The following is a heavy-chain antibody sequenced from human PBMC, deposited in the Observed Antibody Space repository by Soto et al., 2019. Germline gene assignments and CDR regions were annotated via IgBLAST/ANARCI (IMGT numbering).Heavy chain of an antibody. CDR2: ISANDVGT. CDR1: GFTFSNHW. V-gene: IGHV3-23*04. Sequence: EVHLVESGGGLVQPGGSLRLSCAGSGFTFSNHWMNWVRQAPGKGLEWVSLISANDVGTYYAESVKTRFTISTDPSRNTVYLQMDSLRADDTAIYYCAKAKNDYNWDNRPPFDYWGQGTLVTVSS. CDR3: AKAKNDYNWDNRPPFDY. J-gene: IGHJ4*02. D-gene: IGHD1-20*01.